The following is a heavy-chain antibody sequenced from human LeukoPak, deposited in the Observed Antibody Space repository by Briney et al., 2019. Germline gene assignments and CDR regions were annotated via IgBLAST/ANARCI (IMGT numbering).Heavy chain of an antibody. CDR2: IKSETNGGTT. J-gene: IGHJ5*02. V-gene: IGHV3-15*01. CDR3: TTLADCVYYDDSGNYWFDP. CDR1: GFTFNKAR. D-gene: IGHD3-22*01. Sequence: KSGGSLRLSYVASGFTFNKARMSCVRQAPGKGLEGFGRIKSETNGGTTVYPASVNGIFTISRDDLKNTVELYMSSGQGEVLQGYYCTTLADCVYYDDSGNYWFDPWGQGTQVTVAA.